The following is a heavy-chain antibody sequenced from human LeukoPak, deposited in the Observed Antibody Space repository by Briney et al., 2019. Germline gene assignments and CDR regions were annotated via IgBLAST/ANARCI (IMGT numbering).Heavy chain of an antibody. V-gene: IGHV3-15*01. CDR3: TAGTGTSDFDY. D-gene: IGHD1-7*01. Sequence: GGSLRLSCAASGFTFSNAWMSWVRQAPGKGLEWVGRVKSKTDGGTTDYAAPVKGRFTISRDDSKNTLDLQMSSLKTEDTAVYYCTAGTGTSDFDYWGQGTLVTVSS. CDR2: VKSKTDGGTT. J-gene: IGHJ4*02. CDR1: GFTFSNAW.